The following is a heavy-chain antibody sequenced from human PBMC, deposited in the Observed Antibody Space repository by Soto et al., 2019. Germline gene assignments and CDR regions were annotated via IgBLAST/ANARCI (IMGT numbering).Heavy chain of an antibody. CDR3: ARETNYGDYLLYFDY. Sequence: PSETLSLTCTVSGGSISSGGYYWSWIRQHPGKGLEWIGYIYYSGSTYYNPSLKSRVTISVDTSKNQFSLKLSSVTAADTAVYYCARETNYGDYLLYFDYWGQGTLVTVSS. CDR2: IYYSGST. CDR1: GGSISSGGYY. D-gene: IGHD4-17*01. V-gene: IGHV4-31*03. J-gene: IGHJ4*02.